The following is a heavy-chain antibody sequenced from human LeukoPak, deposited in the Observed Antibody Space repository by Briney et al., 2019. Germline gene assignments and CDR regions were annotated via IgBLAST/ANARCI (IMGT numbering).Heavy chain of an antibody. D-gene: IGHD2-2*01. J-gene: IGHJ4*02. Sequence: GGSLRLSCAASGFTFSSYAMHWVRQAPGKGLEWVAVISYDGSNKYYADSVKGRFTISRDNAKNSLYLQMNSLRAEDTAVYYCARDRGYCGSTSCHFDYWGQGTLVTVSS. V-gene: IGHV3-30-3*01. CDR2: ISYDGSNK. CDR3: ARDRGYCGSTSCHFDY. CDR1: GFTFSSYA.